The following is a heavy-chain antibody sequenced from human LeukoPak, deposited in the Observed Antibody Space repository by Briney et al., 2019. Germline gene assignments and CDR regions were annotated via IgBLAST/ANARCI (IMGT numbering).Heavy chain of an antibody. CDR2: IYTSGST. CDR3: ARDIPPMLRSYWFDP. D-gene: IGHD3-16*01. CDR1: GGSISSYY. Sequence: SETLSLTCTVSGGSISSYYWSWIRQPAGKGLEWIGRIYTSGSTNYNPSLKSRVTMSVDTSKNQFSLKLSSVTAADTAVYYCARDIPPMLRSYWFDPWGQGTLVTVSS. V-gene: IGHV4-4*07. J-gene: IGHJ5*02.